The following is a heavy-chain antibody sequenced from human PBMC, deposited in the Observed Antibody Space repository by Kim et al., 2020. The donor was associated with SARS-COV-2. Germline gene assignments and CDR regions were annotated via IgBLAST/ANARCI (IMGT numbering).Heavy chain of an antibody. CDR2: ISSSGSTI. CDR3: ARGEMATSYYYYYGMDV. V-gene: IGHV3-11*01. D-gene: IGHD5-12*01. Sequence: GGSLRLSCAASGFTFSDYYMSWIRQAPGKGLEWVSYISSSGSTIYYADSVKGRFTISRDNAKNSLYLQMNSLRAEDTAVYYCARGEMATSYYYYYGMDVWGQGTTVTVSS. CDR1: GFTFSDYY. J-gene: IGHJ6*02.